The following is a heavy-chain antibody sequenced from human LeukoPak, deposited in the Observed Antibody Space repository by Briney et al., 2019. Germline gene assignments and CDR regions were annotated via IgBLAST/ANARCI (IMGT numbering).Heavy chain of an antibody. D-gene: IGHD3-3*01. Sequence: GKSLRLSCAASGFSFSSYGMHWVRQAPGKGLEWVALTSYDGSNKYYGDSVKGRFTISRDNSKNTLYLQMNSLRAQDTAVYYCAKMPGDFWSAFYHYFDFWGQGTLVTVSS. V-gene: IGHV3-30*18. CDR3: AKMPGDFWSAFYHYFDF. CDR1: GFSFSSYG. CDR2: TSYDGSNK. J-gene: IGHJ4*02.